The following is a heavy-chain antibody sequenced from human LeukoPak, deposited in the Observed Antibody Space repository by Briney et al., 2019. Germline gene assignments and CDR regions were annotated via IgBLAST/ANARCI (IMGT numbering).Heavy chain of an antibody. D-gene: IGHD1-26*01. V-gene: IGHV3-53*01. Sequence: GGSLRLSCAASGFTFDDYAMHWVRQAPGKGLEWVSVIYSGGSTYYADSVKGRFTISRDNSKNTLYLQMNSLRAEDTAVYYCARSLYSGSYYYFSSFDYWGQGTLVTVSS. CDR2: IYSGGST. J-gene: IGHJ4*02. CDR3: ARSLYSGSYYYFSSFDY. CDR1: GFTFDDYA.